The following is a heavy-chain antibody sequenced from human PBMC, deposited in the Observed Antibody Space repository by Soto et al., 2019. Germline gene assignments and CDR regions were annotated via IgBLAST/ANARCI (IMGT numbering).Heavy chain of an antibody. CDR1: GFTFSSYA. CDR3: AMAHVDASMDYYYYYGLDV. V-gene: IGHV3-23*01. J-gene: IGHJ6*02. CDR2: ISGSGGST. D-gene: IGHD5-18*01. Sequence: GSLRLSCAASGFTFSSYAMNWVRQAPGKGLEWVSGISGSGGSTYYADSVKGRFTISRDNSKNTLYLQTNSLRAEDAAVYWCAMAHVDASMDYYYYYGLDVWGQGTTVTVSS.